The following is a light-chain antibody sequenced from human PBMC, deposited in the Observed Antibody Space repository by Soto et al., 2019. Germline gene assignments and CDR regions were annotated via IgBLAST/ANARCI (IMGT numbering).Light chain of an antibody. Sequence: QSVLAQPASVSGYPGQSIAISCTGTRSDVGAYNYVSWYQQHPGKAPKLMIPEVTNQPSADSDRFSRSKSGNTDSVTISGIQVEAEGCYYCSSFTSRFTFVFGTGTTVTVL. J-gene: IGLJ1*01. CDR2: EVT. V-gene: IGLV2-14*01. CDR3: SSFTSRFTFV. CDR1: RSDVGAYNY.